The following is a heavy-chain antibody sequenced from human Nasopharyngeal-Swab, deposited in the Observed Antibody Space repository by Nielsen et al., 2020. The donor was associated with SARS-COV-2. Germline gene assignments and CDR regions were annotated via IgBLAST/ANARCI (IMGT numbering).Heavy chain of an antibody. J-gene: IGHJ4*02. Sequence: SETLSLTCTVSGGSISSGGYYWSWIRQHPGKGLEWTGYIYYSGRTYYNPSLKSRVTISVDTSKNQFSLKLSSVTAADTAVYYCASELLRYYDSGSSPTPPDYWGQGTLVTVSS. V-gene: IGHV4-31*03. D-gene: IGHD3-10*01. CDR1: GGSISSGGYY. CDR3: ASELLRYYDSGSSPTPPDY. CDR2: IYYSGRT.